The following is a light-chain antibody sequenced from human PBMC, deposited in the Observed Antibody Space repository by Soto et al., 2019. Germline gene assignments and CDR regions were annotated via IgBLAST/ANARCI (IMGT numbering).Light chain of an antibody. CDR2: EVY. CDR1: SSDIGGYNS. CDR3: SSYTSRSTLVL. Sequence: QSALTQPASVSGSPGQSITISCTGTSSDIGGYNSVSWYQQYPGKAPKAIIYEVYNRPSGVSHRFSASKSGNTASLTISGLQAEDEADYYCSSYTSRSTLVLFGGGTKLTVL. J-gene: IGLJ2*01. V-gene: IGLV2-14*01.